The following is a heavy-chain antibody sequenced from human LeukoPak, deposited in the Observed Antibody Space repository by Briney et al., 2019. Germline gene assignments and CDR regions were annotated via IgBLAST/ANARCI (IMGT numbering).Heavy chain of an antibody. CDR1: GFTFYSYA. Sequence: PGGSLRLSCAASGFTFYSYAMGWVRQSPGKGLEWVSAIGASGYRTFYADSVKGRFTISRDNSKNTVYLQMNSLRAADTALYYCARETRDGSHYFDSWGQGTLVTVSS. CDR2: IGASGYRT. V-gene: IGHV3-23*01. J-gene: IGHJ4*02. D-gene: IGHD5-24*01. CDR3: ARETRDGSHYFDS.